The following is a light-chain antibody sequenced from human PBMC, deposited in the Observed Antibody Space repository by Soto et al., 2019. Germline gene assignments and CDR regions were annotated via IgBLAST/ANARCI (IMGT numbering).Light chain of an antibody. CDR1: SSDVGGYKY. CDR3: SSYAGSNNYV. J-gene: IGLJ1*01. V-gene: IGLV2-8*01. CDR2: AVS. Sequence: QSVLTQPPSASGSPGQSVTISCTGTSSDVGGYKYVSWYQQYPGKAPKLMIYAVSKRPSGVPDRFSGSKSGNTASLTVSGPQAEDEADYYCSSYAGSNNYVFGTGTKVTVL.